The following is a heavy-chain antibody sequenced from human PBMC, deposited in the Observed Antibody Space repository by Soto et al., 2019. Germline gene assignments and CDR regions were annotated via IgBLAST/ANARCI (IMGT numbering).Heavy chain of an antibody. Sequence: QVQLVESGGGVVQPGRSLRLSCAASGFTFSSYGMHWVRQAPGKGLEWVAVIWYDGSNKYYADSVKGRFTISRDNSKNTLYLQMNSLRAEDTAVYYCAREESSSWYWAFDIWGQGTMVTVSS. CDR2: IWYDGSNK. V-gene: IGHV3-33*01. CDR3: AREESSSWYWAFDI. D-gene: IGHD6-13*01. CDR1: GFTFSSYG. J-gene: IGHJ3*02.